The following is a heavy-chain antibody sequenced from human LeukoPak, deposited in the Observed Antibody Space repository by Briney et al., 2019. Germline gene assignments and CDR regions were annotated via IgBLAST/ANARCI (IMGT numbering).Heavy chain of an antibody. J-gene: IGHJ6*02. CDR2: ISYDGSNK. CDR1: GFTFSSYA. V-gene: IGHV3-30-3*01. D-gene: IGHD3-10*01. CDR3: ARTQHRGYYYYYGMDV. Sequence: GGSLRLSCAASGFTFSSYAMHWVRQAPGKGLEWVAVISYDGSNKYYADSVKGRFTISRDNSKNTLYLQMNSLRAEDTAVYYCARTQHRGYYYYYGMDVWGQGTTVTVSS.